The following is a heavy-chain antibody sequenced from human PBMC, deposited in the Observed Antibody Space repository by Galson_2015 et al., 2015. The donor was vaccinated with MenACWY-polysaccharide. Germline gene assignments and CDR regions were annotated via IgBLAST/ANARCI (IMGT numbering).Heavy chain of an antibody. CDR1: GGSISSRSYY. CDR2: IYIYYGGGT. J-gene: IGHJ4*02. CDR3: ARPWAQFSFFDS. D-gene: IGHD1-26*01. Sequence: ETLSLTCTVSGGSISSRSYYCGWIRQPPGKGLEWIGTIYIYYGGGTYYNPSLKSRATISVDTSKNQFSLKLSSVTAADTAVYYCARPWAQFSFFDSWGPGTLVTVSS. V-gene: IGHV4-39*01.